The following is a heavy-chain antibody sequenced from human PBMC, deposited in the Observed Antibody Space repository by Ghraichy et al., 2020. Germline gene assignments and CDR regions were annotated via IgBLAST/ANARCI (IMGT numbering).Heavy chain of an antibody. D-gene: IGHD4-17*01. V-gene: IGHV4-30-4*01. CDR1: GGSISSGDYY. CDR2: IYYSGST. CDR3: ARVPDYGDYAGYYYYGIDV. Sequence: SETLSLTCTVSGGSISSGDYYWSWIRQPPGKGLEWIGYIYYSGSTYYNPSLKSRVTIAVDTSKNQFSLKLSSVTAADTAEYYCARVPDYGDYAGYYYYGIDVWGHGPPVTVSS. J-gene: IGHJ6*02.